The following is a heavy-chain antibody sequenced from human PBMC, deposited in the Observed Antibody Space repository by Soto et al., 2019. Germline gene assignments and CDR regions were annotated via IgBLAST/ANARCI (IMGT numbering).Heavy chain of an antibody. D-gene: IGHD3-16*01. CDR2: MQDTGNT. J-gene: IGHJ5*02. Sequence: QVQLQESGPGLVKPSETLSLTCAVSGASIRSYHWSWIRQPAGKGLEWIGRMQDTGNTIYNPSLKSRVTMSVDTSKNQISLKMTSVTAADTAVYFCAKDVSSRRWFDPWGQGILVIVSS. V-gene: IGHV4-4*07. CDR3: AKDVSSRRWFDP. CDR1: GASIRSYH.